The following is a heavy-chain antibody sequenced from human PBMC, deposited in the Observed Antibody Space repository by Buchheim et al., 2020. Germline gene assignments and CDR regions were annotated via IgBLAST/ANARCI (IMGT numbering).Heavy chain of an antibody. CDR2: INHSGST. CDR1: GGSFSGYY. V-gene: IGHV4-34*01. CDR3: ARGSWFDP. Sequence: QVQLQQWGAGLLKPSETLSLTCAVYGGSFSGYYWSWIRQPPGKGLEWIGEINHSGSTNYNTSLTSRVTISVDTAKNQLSLKLSSVTAADTAVYYCARGSWFDPWGQGTL. J-gene: IGHJ5*02.